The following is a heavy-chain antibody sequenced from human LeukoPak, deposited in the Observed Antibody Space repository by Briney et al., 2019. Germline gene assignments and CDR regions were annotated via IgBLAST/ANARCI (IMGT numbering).Heavy chain of an antibody. CDR1: GFTVSSNY. CDR2: MYSGGDT. V-gene: IGHV3-53*01. J-gene: IGHJ3*02. CDR3: AGTLYSGYGLGSLGAFDI. Sequence: GGSLRLSCAASGFTVSSNYMSWVRQAPGKGLEWGSVMYSGGDTYYADSVKGRFTISRDNSKTTLYLQMNNLRAEDTAVYYCAGTLYSGYGLGSLGAFDIWGQGTMVSVSS. D-gene: IGHD5-12*01.